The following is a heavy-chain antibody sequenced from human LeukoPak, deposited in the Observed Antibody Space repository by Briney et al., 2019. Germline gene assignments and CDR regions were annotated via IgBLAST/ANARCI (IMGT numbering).Heavy chain of an antibody. J-gene: IGHJ4*02. V-gene: IGHV3-48*01. Sequence: GGSLRLSCAASGFTISSYSMNWVRQAPGKGLEWVSYISSSSSTIYYADSVKGRFTISRDNAKNSLYLQMNSLRAEDTAVYYCARGRVGATPDYWGQGTLVTVSS. CDR3: ARGRVGATPDY. CDR1: GFTISSYS. D-gene: IGHD1-26*01. CDR2: ISSSSSTI.